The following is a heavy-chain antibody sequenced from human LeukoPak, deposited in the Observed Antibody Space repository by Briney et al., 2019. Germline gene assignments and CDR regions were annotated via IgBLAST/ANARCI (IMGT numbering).Heavy chain of an antibody. V-gene: IGHV4-39*07. D-gene: IGHD6-19*01. CDR3: ARLDSSGLPFDY. Sequence: PSETLSLTCTVSGGSISSSSYYWGWIRQPPGKGLEWIGSIYYSGSTYYNPSLKSRVTISVDTSKNQFSLKLSSVTAADTAVYYCARLDSSGLPFDYWGQGTLVTVTS. J-gene: IGHJ4*02. CDR2: IYYSGST. CDR1: GGSISSSSYY.